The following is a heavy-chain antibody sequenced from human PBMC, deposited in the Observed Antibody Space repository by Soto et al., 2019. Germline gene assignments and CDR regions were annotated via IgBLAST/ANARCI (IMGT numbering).Heavy chain of an antibody. CDR3: ATQEVGGSYVYTFDP. D-gene: IGHD1-26*01. CDR2: IYYSGST. V-gene: IGHV4-39*01. Sequence: QLHLRESGPGLVKPSETLSLTCTVSDGSITSSSYYWGWIRQPPGKGLEWIGSIYYSGSTYYNPSLKSRVTISVYTSKNQFSLKLSSVTAADTAVYYCATQEVGGSYVYTFDPWGQGTLVTVSS. CDR1: DGSITSSSYY. J-gene: IGHJ5*02.